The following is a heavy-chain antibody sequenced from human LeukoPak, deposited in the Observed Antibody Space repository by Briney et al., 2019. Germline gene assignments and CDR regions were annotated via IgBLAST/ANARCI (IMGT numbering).Heavy chain of an antibody. Sequence: SETLSLTCTVSGGSISSSSYYWGWIRQPPGKGLEWMGSIYYSGSTYYNPSLKSRVTISVDTSKNQFSLKLSSVTAADTAVYYCASQSGWAFDYWGQGTLVTVSS. D-gene: IGHD6-19*01. CDR3: ASQSGWAFDY. CDR2: IYYSGST. V-gene: IGHV4-39*01. J-gene: IGHJ4*02. CDR1: GGSISSSSYY.